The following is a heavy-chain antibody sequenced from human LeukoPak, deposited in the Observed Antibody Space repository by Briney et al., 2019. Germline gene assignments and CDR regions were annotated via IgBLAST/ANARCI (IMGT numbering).Heavy chain of an antibody. D-gene: IGHD2-21*02. Sequence: PSETLSLTCTVSGGSFSSSSYYWGWIRQPPGKGLEWIGSIYYSGSTYYNPSLKSRVTISVDTSKNQFSLKLSSVTAADTAVYYCARGVVTATDFDYWGQGTLVTVSP. CDR3: ARGVVTATDFDY. CDR2: IYYSGST. J-gene: IGHJ4*02. CDR1: GGSFSSSSYY. V-gene: IGHV4-39*07.